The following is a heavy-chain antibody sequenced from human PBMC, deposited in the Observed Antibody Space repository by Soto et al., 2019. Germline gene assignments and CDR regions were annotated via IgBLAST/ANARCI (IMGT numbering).Heavy chain of an antibody. CDR2: IYYSVST. V-gene: IGHV4-30-2*01. CDR1: GGCISGSGGYS. J-gene: IGHJ6*02. Sequence: SETLALTCVASGGCISGSGGYSWSWIRQPPGKGLEWIGYIYYSVSTYYNPSLKSRVAISLDRSKNQFSLRLNSVTAADTAVYFCARGQPLPGARYYFYYGFDVWGRGTTVTVSS. CDR3: ARGQPLPGARYYFYYGFDV. D-gene: IGHD3-10*01.